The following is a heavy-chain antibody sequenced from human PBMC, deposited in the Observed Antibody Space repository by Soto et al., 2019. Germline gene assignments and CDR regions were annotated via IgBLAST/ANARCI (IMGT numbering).Heavy chain of an antibody. V-gene: IGHV4-31*03. CDR2: IYYSGST. J-gene: IGHJ3*02. CDR1: GGSISSGGYY. CDR3: GFGRFPSPVFDI. D-gene: IGHD3-10*01. Sequence: PSETLSLTCTVSGGSISSGGYYWSWIRQHPGKGLEWIGYIYYSGSTYYNPSLKSRVTISVDTSKNQFSLKLGSVTAADTAVYYCGFGRFPSPVFDIWGQGTMVTVSS.